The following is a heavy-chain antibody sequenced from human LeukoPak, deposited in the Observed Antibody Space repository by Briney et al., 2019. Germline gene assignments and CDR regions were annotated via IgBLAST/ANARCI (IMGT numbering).Heavy chain of an antibody. J-gene: IGHJ2*01. V-gene: IGHV4-59*01. CDR3: ARSDYYGLGSYNWFFDL. D-gene: IGHD3-16*01. CDR2: AYYSGTT. CDR1: GGYIGKFY. Sequence: SETLSLTCSVSGGYIGKFYWSWIRQSPGMGLEWIGYAYYSGTTRYNRSFRGRVSMSADDSRNLFSLRLRSVAAADTAVYYCARSDYYGLGSYNWFFDLWGRGTLVTVSS.